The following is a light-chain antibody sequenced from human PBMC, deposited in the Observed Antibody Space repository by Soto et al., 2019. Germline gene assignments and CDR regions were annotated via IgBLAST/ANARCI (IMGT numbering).Light chain of an antibody. Sequence: EIVLTQSPGTLSLSPGERATLSCRASQSVSSSYLAWYQQKPGQAPRLLIYGASSRATGIPDRFSGSGSGTDFTLTISRLEPEDFAVDYCQQYGSSPLFTVGPGTKVDIK. CDR1: QSVSSSY. CDR2: GAS. CDR3: QQYGSSPLFT. V-gene: IGKV3-20*01. J-gene: IGKJ3*01.